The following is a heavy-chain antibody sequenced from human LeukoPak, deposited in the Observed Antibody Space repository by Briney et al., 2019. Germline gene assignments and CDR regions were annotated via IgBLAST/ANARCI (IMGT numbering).Heavy chain of an antibody. D-gene: IGHD3-3*01. CDR2: SYDGSNK. Sequence: GGSLRLSCAASGFTFSSYGMHWVRQAPGKGLEWVAVSYDGSNKYYADSVKGRFTISRDNSKNTLYLQMNSLRAEDTAVYYCAKTEKRYYDFWSGPNDAFDIWGQGTMVTVSS. CDR3: AKTEKRYYDFWSGPNDAFDI. V-gene: IGHV3-30*18. J-gene: IGHJ3*02. CDR1: GFTFSSYG.